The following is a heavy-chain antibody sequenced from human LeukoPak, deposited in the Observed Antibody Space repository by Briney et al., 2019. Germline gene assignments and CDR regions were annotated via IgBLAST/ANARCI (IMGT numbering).Heavy chain of an antibody. D-gene: IGHD5-24*01. J-gene: IGHJ6*04. CDR3: VRELGVATIPPRYYYAMDV. V-gene: IGHV3-30*07. Sequence: DSVKRRFTIYRDNSKNTLYLQMNSLRAEDTAIYYCVRELGVATIPPRYYYAMDVWGKGTTVTVSS.